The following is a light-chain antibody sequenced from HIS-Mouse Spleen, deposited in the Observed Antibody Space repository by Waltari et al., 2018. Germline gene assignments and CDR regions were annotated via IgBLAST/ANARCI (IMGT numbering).Light chain of an antibody. CDR3: QQLNSYPPT. Sequence: DIQLTQSPFFLTASVGDSVTITCRASKGISSYLAWYQQKPEKAPKLLIYAASTLQSGVPSRFSGSGSGTEFTLTISSLQPEDFATYYCQQLNSYPPTFGQGTKVEIK. V-gene: IGKV1-9*01. CDR2: AAS. J-gene: IGKJ1*01. CDR1: KGISSY.